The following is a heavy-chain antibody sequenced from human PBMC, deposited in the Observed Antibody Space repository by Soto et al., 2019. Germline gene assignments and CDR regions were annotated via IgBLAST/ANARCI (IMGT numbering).Heavy chain of an antibody. Sequence: ASVKVSCKASGYTFTSYDINWLRQATGQGLEWMGWMNPNSGDTGYAQKFQGRVTMTRNTSISTAYMELSSLRSEDTAVYYCASRDSSGQPRYYYYGMDVWGQGTTVTVSS. D-gene: IGHD6-19*01. CDR1: GYTFTSYD. J-gene: IGHJ6*02. CDR3: ASRDSSGQPRYYYYGMDV. V-gene: IGHV1-8*01. CDR2: MNPNSGDT.